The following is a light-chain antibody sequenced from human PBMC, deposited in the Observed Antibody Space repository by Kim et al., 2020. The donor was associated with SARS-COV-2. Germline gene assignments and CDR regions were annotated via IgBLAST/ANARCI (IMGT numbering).Light chain of an antibody. V-gene: IGKV3-11*01. CDR2: FAS. CDR1: QSVNSY. Sequence: EIVLTQSPATLSLSPGERATLSCRASQSVNSYLGWYQQKPDQAPRLIIYFASNRATGIPARFSGSGSGTDFTLTISSLEPEDSALYFCQYRGTFGQGTRLEIK. J-gene: IGKJ5*01. CDR3: QYRGT.